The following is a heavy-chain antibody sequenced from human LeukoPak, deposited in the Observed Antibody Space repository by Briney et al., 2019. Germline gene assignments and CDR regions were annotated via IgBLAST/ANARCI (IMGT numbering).Heavy chain of an antibody. V-gene: IGHV4-30-4*08. CDR3: ARDPNDILPGYYIGY. CDR1: GGSISSGDYY. Sequence: SQTLSLTCTVSGGSISSGDYYWGWIRQLPGKGLEWIGYINYSGSTYYNPSLRSRVTISINTSKNQFSLKLTSVTAADTAVYYCARDPNDILPGYYIGYWGQGTLVTVSS. D-gene: IGHD3-9*01. J-gene: IGHJ4*02. CDR2: INYSGST.